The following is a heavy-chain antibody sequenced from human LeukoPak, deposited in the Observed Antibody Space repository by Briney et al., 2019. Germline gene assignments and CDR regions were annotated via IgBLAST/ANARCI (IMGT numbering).Heavy chain of an antibody. J-gene: IGHJ4*02. D-gene: IGHD6-13*01. CDR3: AREERYSSSWYYFDY. V-gene: IGHV1-3*01. Sequence: ASVKVSCKASGYTFTSYAMHWVRQAPGQRLEWMGWINAGNGNTKYSQKFQGRVTITRDTSASTAYMELSSLRSEDTAVYYCAREERYSSSWYYFDYWGQGTLVTVSS. CDR2: INAGNGNT. CDR1: GYTFTSYA.